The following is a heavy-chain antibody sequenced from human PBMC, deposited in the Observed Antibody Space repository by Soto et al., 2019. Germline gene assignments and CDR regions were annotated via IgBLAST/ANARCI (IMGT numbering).Heavy chain of an antibody. D-gene: IGHD1-26*01. CDR2: ISYDGSNK. CDR3: AKDGPGGGYGMDV. V-gene: IGHV3-30*18. J-gene: IGHJ6*02. Sequence: GGSLRLSCAASGFTFSSYGMHGVRQAPGKGLEWVAVISYDGSNKYYADSVKGRFTISRDNSKNTLYLQMNSLRAEDTAVYYSAKDGPGGGYGMDVWGQGTTVTVSS. CDR1: GFTFSSYG.